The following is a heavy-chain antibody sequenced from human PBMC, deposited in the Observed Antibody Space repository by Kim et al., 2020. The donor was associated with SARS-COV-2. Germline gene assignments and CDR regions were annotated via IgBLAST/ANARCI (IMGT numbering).Heavy chain of an antibody. CDR2: IKEDGSEQ. Sequence: GGSLRLSCAASGFTFSRDWMSWVRQAPGKGLEWVASIKEDGSEQNYGDSVTGRFIISRDNRKNSLLLQMSSLRAEDTAVYYCAREYNWGQGTLVTVPS. V-gene: IGHV3-7*01. D-gene: IGHD1-1*01. CDR3: AREYN. J-gene: IGHJ4*02. CDR1: GFTFSRDW.